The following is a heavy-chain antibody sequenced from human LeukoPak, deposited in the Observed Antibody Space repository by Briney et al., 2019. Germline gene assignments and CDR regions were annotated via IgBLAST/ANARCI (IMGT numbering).Heavy chain of an antibody. J-gene: IGHJ4*02. Sequence: PSETLSVTCTVSSGSLGSYYWNWLRQPAGKGLEWIGHIYTSGSTNYNPSLKSRVTMSVDTSKNQFSLKLNSVTAADTAFYYCAREYSSSSGKALDYWGQGTLVTVSS. CDR3: AREYSSSSGKALDY. V-gene: IGHV4-4*07. CDR1: SGSLGSYY. CDR2: IYTSGST. D-gene: IGHD6-6*01.